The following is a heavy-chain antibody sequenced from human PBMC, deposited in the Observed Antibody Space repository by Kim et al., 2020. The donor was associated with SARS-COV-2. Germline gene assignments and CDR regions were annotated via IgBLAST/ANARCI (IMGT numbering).Heavy chain of an antibody. D-gene: IGHD2-2*01. CDR3: ARHGVVPAAIGGAYYYYGMDV. V-gene: IGHV5-10-1*01. CDR1: GYSFTSYW. CDR2: IDPSDSYT. J-gene: IGHJ6*02. Sequence: GKSLKISCKGSGYSFTSYWISWVRQMPGKGLEWMGRIDPSDSYTYYSPSFQGHVTISADKSISTAYLQWSSLKASDTAMYYCARHGVVPAAIGGAYYYYGMDVWGQGTTVTVSS.